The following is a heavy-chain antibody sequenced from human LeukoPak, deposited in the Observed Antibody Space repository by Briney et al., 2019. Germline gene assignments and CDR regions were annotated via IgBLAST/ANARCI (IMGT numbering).Heavy chain of an antibody. CDR3: ARGARSYYGSGRGWYYYYMDV. Sequence: SSETLSLTCAVYGGSFSGYYWSWIRQPPGKGLEWIGEINHSGSTNYNPSLKSRVTISVDTSKNQFSLKLSSVTAADTAVYYCARGARSYYGSGRGWYYYYMDVWGKGTTVTVSS. CDR2: INHSGST. V-gene: IGHV4-34*01. CDR1: GGSFSGYY. J-gene: IGHJ6*03. D-gene: IGHD3-10*01.